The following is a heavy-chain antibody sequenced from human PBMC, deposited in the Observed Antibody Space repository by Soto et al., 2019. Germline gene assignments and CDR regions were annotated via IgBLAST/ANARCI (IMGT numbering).Heavy chain of an antibody. CDR3: ARGLRKEIGDPYFDY. D-gene: IGHD3-10*01. V-gene: IGHV4-59*01. J-gene: IGHJ4*02. CDR1: GGSISSYY. CDR2: IYYSGST. Sequence: SETLSLTCTVSGGSISSYYWSWIRQPPGKGLEWIGYIYYSGSTNYNPSLKSRVTISVDTSKNQFSLKLSSVTAADTAVYYCARGLRKEIGDPYFDYWGQGTLVTVS.